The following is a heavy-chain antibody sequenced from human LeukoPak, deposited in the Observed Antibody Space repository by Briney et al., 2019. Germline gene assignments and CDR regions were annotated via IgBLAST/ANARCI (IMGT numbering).Heavy chain of an antibody. Sequence: GGSLRLSCAASGFTFSNYAMHWVRQAPGKGLEWVAVISNDGSDKYYADSVKGRFTISRDNSKNTLYLQMNSLRTEDTAVYYCARRYSGLRGPFDYWGQGTLVTVSS. J-gene: IGHJ4*02. CDR1: GFTFSNYA. CDR3: ARRYSGLRGPFDY. D-gene: IGHD5-12*01. CDR2: ISNDGSDK. V-gene: IGHV3-30-3*01.